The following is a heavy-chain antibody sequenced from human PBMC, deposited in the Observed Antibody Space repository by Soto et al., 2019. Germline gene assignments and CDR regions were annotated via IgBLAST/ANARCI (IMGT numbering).Heavy chain of an antibody. V-gene: IGHV3-30-3*01. CDR2: ISYDGSNK. D-gene: IGHD4-17*01. CDR3: ASAPTTVVTPYYFDD. CDR1: GFTFSSYA. Sequence: QVQLVESGGGVVQPGRSLRLSCAASGFTFSSYAMHWVRQAPGKGLEWVAVISYDGSNKYYADSVKGRFTISRDNSKNTRYLQMNSLRAEDTAVYYCASAPTTVVTPYYFDDWGQGTLVTVSS. J-gene: IGHJ4*02.